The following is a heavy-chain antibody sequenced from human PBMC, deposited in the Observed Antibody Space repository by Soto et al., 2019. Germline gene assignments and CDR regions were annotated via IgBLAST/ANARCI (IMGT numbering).Heavy chain of an antibody. D-gene: IGHD3-10*01. J-gene: IGHJ4*02. Sequence: LRLSCAASGFIFSSYGMHWVRQAPGKGLEWVAVISYDGSNKYYADSVKGRFTISRDNSKNTLYLQMNSLRAEDTAVYYCANSGSPVDYWGQGTLVTVSS. CDR3: ANSGSPVDY. CDR2: ISYDGSNK. V-gene: IGHV3-30*18. CDR1: GFIFSSYG.